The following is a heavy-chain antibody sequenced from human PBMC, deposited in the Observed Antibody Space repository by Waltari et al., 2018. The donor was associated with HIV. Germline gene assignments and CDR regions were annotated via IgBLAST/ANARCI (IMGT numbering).Heavy chain of an antibody. CDR2: IKQDGSEK. D-gene: IGHD6-19*01. CDR3: ARDGPYSSGWYGSDY. V-gene: IGHV3-7*01. CDR1: GFTFSYYW. Sequence: EVQLVESGGGLVQPGGSLRLSCAASGFTFSYYWMSWGRQAPGKGREWVANIKQDGSEKYYVDSVKGRFTISRDNAKNSLYLQMNSLRAEDTAMYYCARDGPYSSGWYGSDYWGQGTLVTVSS. J-gene: IGHJ4*02.